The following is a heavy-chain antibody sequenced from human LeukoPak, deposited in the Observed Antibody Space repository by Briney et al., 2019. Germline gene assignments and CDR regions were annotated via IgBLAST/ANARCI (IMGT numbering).Heavy chain of an antibody. Sequence: GGSLRLSCAVSRFTFGSYTMNWVRQAPGKGLEWVSHISSTSTTYYADSVKGRFTTSRDNAKNLLYLQMNSLRAEDTAVYYCATTRGSTTSFFDYWGQGTLVTVSS. V-gene: IGHV3-48*01. J-gene: IGHJ4*02. CDR2: ISSTSTT. CDR3: ATTRGSTTSFFDY. CDR1: RFTFGSYT. D-gene: IGHD6-13*01.